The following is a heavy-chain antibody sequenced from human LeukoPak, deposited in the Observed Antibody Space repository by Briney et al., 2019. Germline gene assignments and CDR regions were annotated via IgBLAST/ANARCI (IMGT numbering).Heavy chain of an antibody. J-gene: IGHJ4*02. CDR3: AKVRFLLDTAMVVDY. CDR2: ISYDGSNK. CDR1: GFTFSSYG. V-gene: IGHV3-30*18. Sequence: PGGSLRLSCAASGFTFSSYGMHWVRQAPGKGLEWVAVISYDGSNKYYADSVKGRFTISRDNSKNTLYLQMNSLRAEDTAVYYCAKVRFLLDTAMVVDYWGQGTLVTVSS. D-gene: IGHD5-18*01.